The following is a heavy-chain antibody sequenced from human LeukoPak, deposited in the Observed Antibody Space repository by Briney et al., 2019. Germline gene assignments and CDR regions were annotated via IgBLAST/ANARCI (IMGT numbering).Heavy chain of an antibody. CDR3: ARVVTYYSDSSGYALDY. D-gene: IGHD3-22*01. V-gene: IGHV3-21*04. J-gene: IGHJ4*02. Sequence: PGGSLRLSCAASGFSFSSYAINWVRQAPGKGLEWVSSISPSSSYIHYADSAKGRFTISRDNAKNPLYLQMNSLRAEDTAVYYCARVVTYYSDSSGYALDYWGQGALVTVSS. CDR2: ISPSSSYI. CDR1: GFSFSSYA.